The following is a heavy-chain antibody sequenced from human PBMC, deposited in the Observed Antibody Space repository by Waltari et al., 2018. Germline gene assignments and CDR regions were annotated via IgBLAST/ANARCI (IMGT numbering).Heavy chain of an antibody. CDR3: ARVIDRLRWFRGNAFDI. J-gene: IGHJ3*02. CDR1: GYTFTGYY. V-gene: IGHV1-2*02. Sequence: QVQLVQSGAEVKKPGASVKVSCKASGYTFTGYYMHWLRQARGKGLEWMGWINPNSGGTNYAQKFQGRVTMTRDTSISTAYMELSRLRSDDTAVYYCARVIDRLRWFRGNAFDIWGQGTMVTVSS. D-gene: IGHD3-10*01. CDR2: INPNSGGT.